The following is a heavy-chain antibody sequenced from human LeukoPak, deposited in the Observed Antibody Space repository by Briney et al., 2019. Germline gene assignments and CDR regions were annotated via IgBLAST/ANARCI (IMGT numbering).Heavy chain of an antibody. J-gene: IGHJ2*01. CDR2: IYPGDSES. CDR1: GYSFPSYL. V-gene: IGHV5-51*01. Sequence: GESLKISCKASGYSFPSYLIGWVRQMPGKGLEWMGIIYPGDSESRYSPSFQGQVTISADRSISTAYLQWRSLQASDTAMYFCARGNYDFWSRYSTPYYFDPWGRGTLVTVSS. D-gene: IGHD3-3*01. CDR3: ARGNYDFWSRYSTPYYFDP.